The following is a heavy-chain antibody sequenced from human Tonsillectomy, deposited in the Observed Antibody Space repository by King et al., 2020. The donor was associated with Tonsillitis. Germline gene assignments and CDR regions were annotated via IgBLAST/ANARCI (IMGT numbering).Heavy chain of an antibody. CDR2: INTNTGNP. CDR1: RYTFTNYA. V-gene: IGHV7-4-1*02. D-gene: IGHD6-19*01. J-gene: IGHJ4*02. CDR3: ARAYLPYSSGWYVALDY. Sequence: QLVQSGSELKKPGASVKVSCKASRYTFTNYAINWVRQAPGQGLEWMGWINTNTGNPTYAQGFTGRFVFSSDTSVTTAYLQITSLKAEDTAVYYCARAYLPYSSGWYVALDYWGQGTLVAVSS.